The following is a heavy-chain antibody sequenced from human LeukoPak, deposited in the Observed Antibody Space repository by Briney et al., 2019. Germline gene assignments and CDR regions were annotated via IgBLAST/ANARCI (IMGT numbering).Heavy chain of an antibody. Sequence: SETLFLTCTVSGGSISSSSYYWGWIRQPPGKGLEWIGSIYYSGSTYYNPSLKSRVTISVDTSKNQFSLKLSSVTAADTAVYYCARVHSPAISHYYYYMDVWGKGTTVAVSS. D-gene: IGHD5-18*01. CDR1: GGSISSSSYY. J-gene: IGHJ6*03. CDR3: ARVHSPAISHYYYYMDV. V-gene: IGHV4-39*01. CDR2: IYYSGST.